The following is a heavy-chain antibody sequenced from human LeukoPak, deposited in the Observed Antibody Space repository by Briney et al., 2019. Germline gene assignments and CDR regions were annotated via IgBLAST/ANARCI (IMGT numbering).Heavy chain of an antibody. J-gene: IGHJ4*02. CDR2: IYTSGST. Sequence: SETLSLTCTVSGGSISSGSYYWSWIRQPAGKGLEWIGRIYTSGSTNYNPSLKSRVTISVDTSKNQFSLKLSSVTATDTAVYYCARRRGEEPFDSWGQGTLVTVSP. CDR3: ARRRGEEPFDS. D-gene: IGHD3-10*01. CDR1: GGSISSGSYY. V-gene: IGHV4-61*02.